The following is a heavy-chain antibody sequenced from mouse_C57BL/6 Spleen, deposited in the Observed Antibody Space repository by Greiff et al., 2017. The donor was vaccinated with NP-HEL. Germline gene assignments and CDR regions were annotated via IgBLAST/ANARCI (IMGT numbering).Heavy chain of an antibody. V-gene: IGHV1-80*01. CDR1: GYAFSSYW. CDR3: ERFRFITTVVAGNYFDD. Sequence: QVQLQQSGAELVKPGASVKISCKASGYAFSSYWMNWVKQRPGKGLEWIGQIYPGDGDTNYNGKFKGKATLTADKSSSTAYMQLSSLTSEDSAVYFCERFRFITTVVAGNYFDDWGQGTTLTVSS. D-gene: IGHD1-1*01. J-gene: IGHJ2*01. CDR2: IYPGDGDT.